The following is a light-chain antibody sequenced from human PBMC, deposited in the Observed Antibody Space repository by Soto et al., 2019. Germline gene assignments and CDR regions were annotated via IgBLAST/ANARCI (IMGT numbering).Light chain of an antibody. Sequence: QSVLTQPPSASGSPGQSVTISCTGTSSDVGGYNYVSWYQQHPGKAPKLMIHEVSKRPSGVPDRFSGSKSGNTASLTVSGLQAKDEADYYCSSYAGSNNVVFGGGTKLTVL. CDR2: EVS. V-gene: IGLV2-8*01. J-gene: IGLJ2*01. CDR3: SSYAGSNNVV. CDR1: SSDVGGYNY.